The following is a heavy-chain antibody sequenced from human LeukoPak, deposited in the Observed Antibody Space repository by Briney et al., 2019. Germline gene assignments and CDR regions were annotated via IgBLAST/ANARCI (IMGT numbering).Heavy chain of an antibody. CDR3: AREGVASEIDYDMSGFYS. J-gene: IGHJ4*02. V-gene: IGHV3-21*01. Sequence: PGGSLRLSCAASGFTFSSYSMNWVRQAPGKGLEWVSSISSSSAYIYYADSVKGRFAISRDNAKNSLYLQMNSLRAEDTAVYYCAREGVASEIDYDMSGFYSWGQGTLVTVSS. D-gene: IGHD3-22*01. CDR2: ISSSSAYI. CDR1: GFTFSSYS.